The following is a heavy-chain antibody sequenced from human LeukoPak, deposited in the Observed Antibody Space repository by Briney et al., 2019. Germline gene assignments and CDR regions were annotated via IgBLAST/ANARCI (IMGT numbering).Heavy chain of an antibody. J-gene: IGHJ3*02. CDR1: GGSFSGYY. CDR2: INHSGST. CDR3: ATDRDNYYDSTGYTRPDGFDI. V-gene: IGHV4-34*01. D-gene: IGHD3-22*01. Sequence: PSETLSLTCAVYGGSFSGYYWSWLRQPPGKGLEWIGEINHSGSTNYNPSLKSRVTISVDTSKNQFSLKLSSVTAADTAMYYCATDRDNYYDSTGYTRPDGFDIWGQGIMVTVSS.